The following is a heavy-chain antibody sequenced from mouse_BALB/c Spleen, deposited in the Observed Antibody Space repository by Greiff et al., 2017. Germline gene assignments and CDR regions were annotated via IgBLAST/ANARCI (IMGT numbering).Heavy chain of an antibody. Sequence: DVQLQESGPELVKPGASVKISCKATGYTFTDYYMHWVKQSHGKSLEWIGYIYPYNGGTGYNEKFKSKATLTADNSSSTAYMELRSLTSEDSAVYYCAREGGNHWYFDVWGAGTTVTVSS. D-gene: IGHD2-1*01. CDR2: IYPYNGGT. V-gene: IGHV1S29*02. CDR3: AREGGNHWYFDV. CDR1: GYTFTDYY. J-gene: IGHJ1*01.